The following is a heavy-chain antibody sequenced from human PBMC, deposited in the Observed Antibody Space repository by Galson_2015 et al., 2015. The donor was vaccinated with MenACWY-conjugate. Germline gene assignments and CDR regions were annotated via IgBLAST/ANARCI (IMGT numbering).Heavy chain of an antibody. V-gene: IGHV1-69*04. Sequence: SVKVSCKASGGTFSNYAISWVRQAPGQGLEWMGRIIPMVGRVTYAQKFQGRVTITADTSTKTAYMDLSSLRSDDTAVYYCARAGTYFNLWSGHCDYRGQGTLVTVSS. CDR1: GGTFSNYA. D-gene: IGHD3-3*01. J-gene: IGHJ4*02. CDR2: IIPMVGRV. CDR3: ARAGTYFNLWSGHCDY.